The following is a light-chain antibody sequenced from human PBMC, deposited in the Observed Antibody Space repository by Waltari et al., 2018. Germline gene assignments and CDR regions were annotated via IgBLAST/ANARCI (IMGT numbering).Light chain of an antibody. CDR2: GAS. CDR1: QSISSN. J-gene: IGKJ4*01. Sequence: EIVMTQSPATLSVSPGERATLSCRASQSISSNLAWYQQKPGQAPRLLIFGASTRPTGIPAMFSGSGSGTEFTLTISSMQSEDSAVYHCQHYNTWPLTFGGGTKVEIK. CDR3: QHYNTWPLT. V-gene: IGKV3-15*01.